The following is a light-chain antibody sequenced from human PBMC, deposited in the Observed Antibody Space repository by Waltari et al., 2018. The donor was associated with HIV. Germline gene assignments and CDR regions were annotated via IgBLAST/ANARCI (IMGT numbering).Light chain of an antibody. CDR3: QQYNKWPS. J-gene: IGKJ2*01. Sequence: IVMTQSPASLSVSPGERATLSGRASQSVGSNLAWYQQKPGQAPRLLIYGASTRATGIPARFSGSGSGTEFTLTISSLQSEDFVVYYCQQYNKWPSFGQGTKLEIK. CDR1: QSVGSN. CDR2: GAS. V-gene: IGKV3-15*01.